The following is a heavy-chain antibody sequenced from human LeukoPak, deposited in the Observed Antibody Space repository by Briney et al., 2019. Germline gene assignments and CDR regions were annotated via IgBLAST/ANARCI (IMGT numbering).Heavy chain of an antibody. Sequence: SETLSLTCTVSGGSISSSSYYWGWLRQPPGKGLEWIVSIYYSGSTYYNPSLKSRLTISVDTSKNQFSLKLSSVTAADTAVYYCARQGAGEVVVVPAAMLNFDYWGQGTLVTVSS. D-gene: IGHD2-2*01. J-gene: IGHJ4*02. CDR2: IYYSGST. V-gene: IGHV4-39*01. CDR3: ARQGAGEVVVVPAAMLNFDY. CDR1: GGSISSSSYY.